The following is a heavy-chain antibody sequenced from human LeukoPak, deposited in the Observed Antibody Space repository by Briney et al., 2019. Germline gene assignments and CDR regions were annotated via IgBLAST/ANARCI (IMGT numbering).Heavy chain of an antibody. D-gene: IGHD4-17*01. CDR3: ARDDDYGDYHYYMDV. CDR2: IIPIFGTA. V-gene: IGHV1-69*13. Sequence: GASVKASCKASGGTFSSYAINWVRQAPGQGLEWMGGIIPIFGTANYAQKFQGRVTITADESTSTAYMELSGLRPEDTAVYYCARDDDYGDYHYYMDVWGKGTTVTVFS. CDR1: GGTFSSYA. J-gene: IGHJ6*03.